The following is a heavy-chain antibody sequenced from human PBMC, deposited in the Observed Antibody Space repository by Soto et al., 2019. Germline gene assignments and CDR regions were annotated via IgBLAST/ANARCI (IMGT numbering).Heavy chain of an antibody. J-gene: IGHJ4*02. CDR1: GGSISSYY. Sequence: SETLSLTCTVSGGSISSYYWSWIRQPPGKGLEWIGYIYYSGSTNYNPSLKSRVTISVDTSKNQFSLKLSSVTAADTAVYYCARTTAYGSSGYYFDYWGQGTLVTVSS. CDR3: ARTTAYGSSGYYFDY. V-gene: IGHV4-59*01. D-gene: IGHD3-22*01. CDR2: IYYSGST.